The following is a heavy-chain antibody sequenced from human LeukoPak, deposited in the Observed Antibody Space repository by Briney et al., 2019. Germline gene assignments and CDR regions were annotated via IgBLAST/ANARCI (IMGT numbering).Heavy chain of an antibody. CDR3: ARDPQSQYCSSTSRYYYYGMDV. J-gene: IGHJ6*02. CDR1: GFTFSSYS. D-gene: IGHD2-2*01. CDR2: ISSSSSYI. V-gene: IGHV3-21*01. Sequence: KTGGSLRLSCAASGFTFSSYSMNWVRQAPGKGLEWVSSISSSSSYIYYADSVKGRFTISRDNAKNSLYLQMNSLRAEDTAVYYCARDPQSQYCSSTSRYYYYGMDVWGQGTTVTVSS.